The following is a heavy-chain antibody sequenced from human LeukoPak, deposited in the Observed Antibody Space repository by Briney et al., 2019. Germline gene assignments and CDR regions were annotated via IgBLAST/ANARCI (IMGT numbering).Heavy chain of an antibody. CDR2: IFYSGST. CDR3: ARRSSNYFDSRGNSYTGTFDY. Sequence: SETLSLTCSVSGGSINTISYSWGWIRQPPGRGLEWIGNIFYSGSTSYNPSLKSRVTISADTSKNQFSLKLTSVTAADTALYYCARRSSNYFDSRGNSYTGTFDYWGQGSLVSVSS. V-gene: IGHV4-39*01. D-gene: IGHD3-22*01. J-gene: IGHJ4*02. CDR1: GGSINTISYS.